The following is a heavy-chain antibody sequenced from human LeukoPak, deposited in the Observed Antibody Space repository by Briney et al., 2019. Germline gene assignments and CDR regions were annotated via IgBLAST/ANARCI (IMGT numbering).Heavy chain of an antibody. J-gene: IGHJ4*02. CDR1: GFTFSSYE. CDR3: ASYGSGSYFGY. D-gene: IGHD3-10*01. CDR2: ISSSGSTI. V-gene: IGHV3-48*03. Sequence: PGGSLRLSCAASGFTFSSYEMNWVRQAPGKGLEWVSYISSSGSTIYYADSVKGRFTISRDNSKNTLYLQMNSLRAEDTAVYYCASYGSGSYFGYWGQGTLVTVSS.